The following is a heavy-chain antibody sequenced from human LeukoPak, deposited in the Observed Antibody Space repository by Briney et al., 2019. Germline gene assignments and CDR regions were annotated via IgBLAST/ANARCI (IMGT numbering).Heavy chain of an antibody. D-gene: IGHD3-10*01. CDR3: AKDAKASFVRGQLPNWHFDR. CDR2: ISYDGSNK. V-gene: IGHV3-30*14. J-gene: IGHJ2*01. Sequence: PGGSLRLSCAASAFTFSSYAMHWVRQAPGKGLEWVALISYDGSNKYYADSVKGRFIVSRDNSKNTLYLQMNNLRVADTAVYFCAKDAKASFVRGQLPNWHFDRWGRGTLVIVSS. CDR1: AFTFSSYA.